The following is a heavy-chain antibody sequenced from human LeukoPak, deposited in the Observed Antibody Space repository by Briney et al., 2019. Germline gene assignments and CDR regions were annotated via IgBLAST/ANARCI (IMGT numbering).Heavy chain of an antibody. CDR2: INPNSGGT. Sequence: GASVKVSCKASGYTFTGYYMHWVRQAPGQGLEWMGRINPNSGGTNYAQKFQGRVTMTRDTSISTAYMELSRLRSDDTAVYYCARDRGQWLDLLGVCDYWGPGTLVTVSS. CDR1: GYTFTGYY. D-gene: IGHD6-19*01. J-gene: IGHJ4*02. V-gene: IGHV1-2*06. CDR3: ARDRGQWLDLLGVCDY.